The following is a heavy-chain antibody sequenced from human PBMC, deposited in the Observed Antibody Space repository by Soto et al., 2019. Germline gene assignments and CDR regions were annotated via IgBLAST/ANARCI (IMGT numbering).Heavy chain of an antibody. Sequence: QVQLVQSGAEEKKPGASVKVSCKASGYTFTRYAMHWVRQAPGQRLEWMGWINAGNGNTKYSQKFQGRVTITRDTSASTAYMELSSLRSEDTAVNYCARGVAPYYFDYWGQGTLVTVSS. CDR1: GYTFTRYA. V-gene: IGHV1-3*05. CDR3: ARGVAPYYFDY. CDR2: INAGNGNT. J-gene: IGHJ4*02.